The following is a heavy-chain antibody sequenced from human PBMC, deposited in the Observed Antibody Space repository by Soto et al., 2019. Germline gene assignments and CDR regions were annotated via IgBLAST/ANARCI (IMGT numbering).Heavy chain of an antibody. V-gene: IGHV4-31*03. CDR1: AGSISSPGYY. D-gene: IGHD2-21*02. CDR3: ARAATATAARGAFDI. CDR2: IFHTGST. J-gene: IGHJ3*02. Sequence: QVQLQESGPGLLKPSQTLSLTCSVSAGSISSPGYYWSWIRQHPGKGLEWLGYIFHTGSTDYNPSLKSRLTMSVDTSKNQFSLKLTSVTAADTALYYCARAATATAARGAFDIWGQGTMVTVSS.